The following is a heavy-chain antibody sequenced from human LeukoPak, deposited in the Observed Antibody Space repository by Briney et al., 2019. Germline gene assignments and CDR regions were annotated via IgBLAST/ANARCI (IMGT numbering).Heavy chain of an antibody. CDR1: GGSISSYY. CDR3: ASLYDQGAFDI. J-gene: IGHJ3*02. D-gene: IGHD2/OR15-2a*01. V-gene: IGHV4-59*08. Sequence: SETLSLTCTVSGGSISSYYWSWIRQPQGKGLEWIGYIYYSGSTNYNPSLKSRIAISVDTSKNQFSLKLSSVTAADTAVYYCASLYDQGAFDIWGQGTMVTVSS. CDR2: IYYSGST.